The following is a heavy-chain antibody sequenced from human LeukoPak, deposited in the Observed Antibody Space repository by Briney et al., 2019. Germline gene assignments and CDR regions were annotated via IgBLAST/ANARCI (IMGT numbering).Heavy chain of an antibody. D-gene: IGHD3-22*01. CDR1: GITLSNYG. CDR3: AKGNSGYFADL. CDR2: ISNDGGGT. J-gene: IGHJ5*02. V-gene: IGHV3-23*01. Sequence: HSGGSLRLSCAVSGITLSNYGMSWVRQAPGKGLEWVSAISNDGGGTTYADFVKGRFTISRDNSKNTLSLQMNSLRPEDTALYYCAKGNSGYFADLWGQGTVVTVSS.